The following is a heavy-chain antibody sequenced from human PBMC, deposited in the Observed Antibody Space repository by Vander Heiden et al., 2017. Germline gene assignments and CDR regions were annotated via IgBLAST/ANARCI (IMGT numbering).Heavy chain of an antibody. CDR2: IFYAGNT. J-gene: IGHJ2*01. V-gene: IGHV4-39*01. CDR3: ARHDSGLWYFDL. Sequence: QLQLQASGPGRVRPSETLSLTCSVSRGSVRSSAYFWAWIRQPPGKGLEWIASIFYAGNTFYNPSLKSRVSISVDMPSDQFSLKLTSVIASDTAVYYCARHDSGLWYFDLWGRGTLVTVSS. CDR1: RGSVRSSAYF. D-gene: IGHD3-10*01.